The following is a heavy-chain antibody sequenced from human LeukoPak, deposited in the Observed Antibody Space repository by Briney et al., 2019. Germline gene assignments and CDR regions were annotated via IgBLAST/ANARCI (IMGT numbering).Heavy chain of an antibody. Sequence: SETLSLTCAVSGGSITTTNWWSWVRQPPGKGLEWIGEVDLSGATIYNPSLESRVSMSIDKSKNHLSLEVTSVTAADTAIYYCTRESGAFSPFGFWGQGTLLTVSS. V-gene: IGHV4-4*02. CDR3: TRESGAFSPFGF. CDR1: GGSITTTNW. CDR2: VDLSGAT. J-gene: IGHJ4*02. D-gene: IGHD1-26*01.